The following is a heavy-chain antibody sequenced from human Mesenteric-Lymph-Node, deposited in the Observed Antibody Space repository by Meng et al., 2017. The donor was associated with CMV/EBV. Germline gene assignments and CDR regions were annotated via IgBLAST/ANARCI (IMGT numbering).Heavy chain of an antibody. D-gene: IGHD3-3*01. Sequence: ASVKVSCKASGYTFTSYAMHWVRQAPGQRLEWMGWSNAGNGNTKYSQEFQGRVTITRDTSASTAYMELSSLRSEDTAVYYCAREGGGIWSGYRHYYYYGMDVWGQGTTVTVSS. CDR3: AREGGGIWSGYRHYYYYGMDV. CDR1: GYTFTSYA. CDR2: SNAGNGNT. V-gene: IGHV1-3*02. J-gene: IGHJ6*02.